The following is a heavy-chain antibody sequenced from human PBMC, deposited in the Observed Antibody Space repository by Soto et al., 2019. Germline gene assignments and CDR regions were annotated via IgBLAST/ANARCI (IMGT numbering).Heavy chain of an antibody. CDR1: EFTFSKYA. CDR2: ISDNGGTT. D-gene: IGHD6-13*01. CDR3: AKDPHQLIVYFDY. Sequence: EVQLLESGGGLVQPGGSLRLSCAASEFTFSKYAMSWVRQAPGKGLEWVSSISDNGGTTYYADSVKGRFTISRDNSKNTLYLQMNSLRSDDTAVYYCAKDPHQLIVYFDYWGQGTPVTVSS. V-gene: IGHV3-23*01. J-gene: IGHJ4*02.